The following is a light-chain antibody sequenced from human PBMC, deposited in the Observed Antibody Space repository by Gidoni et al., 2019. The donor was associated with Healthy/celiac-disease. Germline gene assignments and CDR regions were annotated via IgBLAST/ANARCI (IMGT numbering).Light chain of an antibody. CDR1: QSISSY. Sequence: DIQMTQSPSSLYESVGDRVTITCRASQSISSYLNWYQQKPGKAPKLLIYAASSLQSGVPSRFSGSGSGTDFTLTISSLQPEDFATYYCQQSYSTLRTFGQGTKVEIK. J-gene: IGKJ1*01. CDR2: AAS. CDR3: QQSYSTLRT. V-gene: IGKV1-39*01.